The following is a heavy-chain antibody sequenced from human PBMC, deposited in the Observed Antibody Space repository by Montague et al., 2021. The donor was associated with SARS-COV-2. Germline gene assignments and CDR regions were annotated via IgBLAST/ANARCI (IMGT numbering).Heavy chain of an antibody. V-gene: IGHV2-5*02. CDR1: GFSLKTSGVG. CDR3: ARIGATIDYYDYKGKNPFDH. D-gene: IGHD3-22*01. J-gene: IGHJ4*02. Sequence: PALVKPTQTLTLTCTFSGFSLKTSGVGVGWIRQPPGEALEWLALIYWDDDRRYSPSLKSRLSITKDTSRNQVALTMTKMDPMDTATYYCARIGATIDYYDYKGKNPFDHWGQGTLVTVSS. CDR2: IYWDDDR.